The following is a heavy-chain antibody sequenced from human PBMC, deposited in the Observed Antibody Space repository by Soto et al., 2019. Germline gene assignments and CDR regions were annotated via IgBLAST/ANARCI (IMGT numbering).Heavy chain of an antibody. CDR2: IYYSGST. J-gene: IGHJ4*02. Sequence: QVQLQESGPGLVKPSETLSLTCTVSGGSISSYYWCWIRQPPGKGLEWIGYIYYSGSTNYNPSLKTRVTISGATSKNQSSLKLSSVTAADTAVYNCARRYSSGFDYWGQGTLVTVSS. CDR3: ARRYSSGFDY. V-gene: IGHV4-59*01. CDR1: GGSISSYY. D-gene: IGHD6-19*01.